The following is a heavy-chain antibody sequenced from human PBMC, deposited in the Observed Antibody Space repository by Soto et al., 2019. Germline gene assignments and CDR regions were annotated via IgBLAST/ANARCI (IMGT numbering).Heavy chain of an antibody. J-gene: IGHJ4*02. CDR1: GYDFSKHL. CDR2: IHPSDSDT. CDR3: ARMNDFDY. V-gene: IGHV5-51*01. Sequence: PGESLKISCEASGYDFSKHLIAWVRQMPGKGLEYMGIIHPSDSDTRYSPSFQGQVTISVDKSARTAYLQWSSLKPSDTAMYYCARMNDFDYWGQGTMVTVSS.